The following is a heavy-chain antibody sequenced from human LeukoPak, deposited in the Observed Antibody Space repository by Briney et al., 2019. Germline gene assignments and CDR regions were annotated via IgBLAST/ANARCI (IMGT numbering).Heavy chain of an antibody. Sequence: GGSLRLSCAASGFTFSSYSMNWVRQAPGKGLEWVSYISSSSSTIYYADSVKGRFTISRDNAKNSLYLQMNSLSAEDTAVYYCARDDYDFWSGHLFDYWGQGTLVTVSS. CDR1: GFTFSSYS. D-gene: IGHD3-3*01. CDR3: ARDDYDFWSGHLFDY. V-gene: IGHV3-48*01. CDR2: ISSSSSTI. J-gene: IGHJ4*02.